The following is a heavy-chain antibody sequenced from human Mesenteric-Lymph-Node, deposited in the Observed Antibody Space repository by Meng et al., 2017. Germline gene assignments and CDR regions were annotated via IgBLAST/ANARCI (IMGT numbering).Heavy chain of an antibody. J-gene: IGHJ4*02. Sequence: GESLKISCAASGFTFTNYGMAWVRQAPGKGLEWVTGISGSGSDTYYADSVEGRFTVSRDNSKNTLHLQMNSLRVDDTAVYYCAKGFWGTGRHYNPSGYWGQGTLVTVSS. V-gene: IGHV3-23*01. CDR2: ISGSGSDT. CDR3: AKGFWGTGRHYNPSGY. CDR1: GFTFTNYG. D-gene: IGHD3-10*01.